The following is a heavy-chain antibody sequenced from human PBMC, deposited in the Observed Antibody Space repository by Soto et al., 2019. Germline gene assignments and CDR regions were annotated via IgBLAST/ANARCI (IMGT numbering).Heavy chain of an antibody. CDR3: ASVEWWRVEF. V-gene: IGHV3-7*01. D-gene: IGHD3-3*01. Sequence: EVQLAESGGGLVQPGGSLRLSCVASGFTCSRHYMTWVRQAPGKGLESVAKIKPDGSESYYVDSVRGRFTFSRDNVKNSLSLQMNSLRDEDTAVYYCASVEWWRVEFWGQGTLVTVSS. J-gene: IGHJ4*02. CDR1: GFTCSRHY. CDR2: IKPDGSES.